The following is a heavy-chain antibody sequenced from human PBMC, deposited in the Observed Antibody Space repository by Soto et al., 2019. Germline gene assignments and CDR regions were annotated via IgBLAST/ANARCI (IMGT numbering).Heavy chain of an antibody. V-gene: IGHV1-69*08. CDR2: IIPILGIA. CDR3: ATDVSPYCSSTSCYAAPIYYYYGMDV. D-gene: IGHD2-2*01. CDR1: GGTFSSYT. Sequence: QVQLVQSGAEVKKPGSSVKVSCKASGGTFSSYTISWVRQAPGQGLEWMGRIIPILGIANYAQKFQGRVTITADKSTSTAYMELSSLRSEDTAVYYCATDVSPYCSSTSCYAAPIYYYYGMDVWGQGTTVTVSS. J-gene: IGHJ6*02.